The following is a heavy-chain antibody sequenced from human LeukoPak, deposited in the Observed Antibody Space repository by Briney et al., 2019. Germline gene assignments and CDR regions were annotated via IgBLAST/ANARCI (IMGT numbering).Heavy chain of an antibody. Sequence: SETLSLTCSLSGGSISSSTYYWAWIRQPPGKGLEWIGTIYYSGSTYYNPSLKSAVIISVDTSKNQFSLKLTSVTAADTAVYFCARLYSSAWFGRYFDSWGQGTLVTVSS. V-gene: IGHV4-39*01. J-gene: IGHJ4*02. CDR3: ARLYSSAWFGRYFDS. CDR1: GGSISSSTYY. CDR2: IYYSGST. D-gene: IGHD6-19*01.